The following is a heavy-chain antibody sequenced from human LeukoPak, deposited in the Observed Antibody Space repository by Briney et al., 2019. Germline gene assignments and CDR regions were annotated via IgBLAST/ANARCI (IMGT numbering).Heavy chain of an antibody. V-gene: IGHV4-59*01. Sequence: SETLSLTCAVSGGSIGSYYWSWIRQPPGKGLEWIGYIYYSGSTSYNPPLKSRVTISVDTSKNQFSLKLSSVTAADTAVYYCARAWSPGSVDPWGQGTLVTVSS. J-gene: IGHJ5*02. CDR2: IYYSGST. CDR3: ARAWSPGSVDP. D-gene: IGHD1-26*01. CDR1: GGSIGSYY.